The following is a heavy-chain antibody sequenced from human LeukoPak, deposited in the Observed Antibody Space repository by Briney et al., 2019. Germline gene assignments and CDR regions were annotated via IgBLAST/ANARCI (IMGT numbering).Heavy chain of an antibody. J-gene: IGHJ4*02. Sequence: ASVKVSCKASGYTFTRYDINWVRQATGQGLEWMGWVNPNSGSTGFAQKFQGRVTMTRNSSIRTAYMAMSSLRYEDPAVYYCARDTYYHILTGAYSGGDFDHWGQGTLVTVSS. CDR3: ARDTYYHILTGAYSGGDFDH. V-gene: IGHV1-8*01. D-gene: IGHD3-9*01. CDR1: GYTFTRYD. CDR2: VNPNSGST.